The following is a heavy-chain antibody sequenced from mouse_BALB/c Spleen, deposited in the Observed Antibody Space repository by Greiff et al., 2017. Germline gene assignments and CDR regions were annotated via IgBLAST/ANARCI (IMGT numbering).Heavy chain of an antibody. Sequence: EVQRVESGGGLVQPGGSRKLSCAASGFTFSSFGMHWVRQAPEKGLEWVAYISSGSSTIYYADTVKGRFTISRDNPKNTLFLQMTSLRSEDTAMYYCARESPFAYWGQGTLVTVSA. CDR1: GFTFSSFG. CDR2: ISSGSSTI. V-gene: IGHV5-17*02. CDR3: ARESPFAY. J-gene: IGHJ3*01. D-gene: IGHD1-3*01.